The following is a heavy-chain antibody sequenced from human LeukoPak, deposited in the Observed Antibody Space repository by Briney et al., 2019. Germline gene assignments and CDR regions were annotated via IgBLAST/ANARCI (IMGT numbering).Heavy chain of an antibody. J-gene: IGHJ4*02. CDR2: INPSGGST. V-gene: IGHV1-46*01. CDR3: ARDIRLGGPDFDY. CDR1: GYTFTSYY. Sequence: ASVKVSCTASGYTFTSYYMHWVRQAPGQGLEWMGIINPSGGSTSYAQKFQGRVTMTRDTSTSTVYMELSSLRSEDTAAYYCARDIRLGGPDFDYWGQGTLVTVSS. D-gene: IGHD3-16*01.